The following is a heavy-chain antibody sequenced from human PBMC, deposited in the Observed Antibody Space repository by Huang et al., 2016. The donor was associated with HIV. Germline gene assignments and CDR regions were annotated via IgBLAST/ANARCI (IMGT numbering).Heavy chain of an antibody. D-gene: IGHD3-16*01. V-gene: IGHV1-18*04. CDR1: GYAFSDYG. J-gene: IGHJ3*02. CDR2: ISASNGET. CDR3: ARDPKYHSFPYCRQRRGIEI. Sequence: QIRLVPSGAEVKKPGASVRVSCQASGYAFSDYGFSWVRQAPGQGPEWVGWISASNGETNYGQRFQGRVTLTTDTSTTTVYMDLRSLRSDDTAVYYCARDPKYHSFPYCRQRRGIEIWGQGTVVTVSS.